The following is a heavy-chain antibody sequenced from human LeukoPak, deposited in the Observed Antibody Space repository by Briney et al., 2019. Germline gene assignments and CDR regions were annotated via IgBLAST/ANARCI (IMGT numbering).Heavy chain of an antibody. J-gene: IGHJ4*02. CDR3: AREPVAYCGGDCYSGYFDY. CDR2: ISNDGSNK. D-gene: IGHD2-21*02. V-gene: IGHV3-30-3*01. CDR1: GFTFSSYA. Sequence: PGRSLRLSCAASGFTFSSYAMHWVRQAPGKGLEWVAVISNDGSNKYYADSVKGRFTISRDNSKNTLYLQMNSLRAEDTAVYYCAREPVAYCGGDCYSGYFDYWGQGTLVTVSS.